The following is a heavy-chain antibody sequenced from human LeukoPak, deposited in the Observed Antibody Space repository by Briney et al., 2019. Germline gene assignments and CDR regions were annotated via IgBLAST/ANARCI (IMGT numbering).Heavy chain of an antibody. D-gene: IGHD2-2*01. V-gene: IGHV4-61*02. CDR2: IYTSGST. Sequence: SETLSLTCTVSGGSISSGSYYWSWIRQPAGKGLEWIGRIYTSGSTNYNPSLKSRVTISVDTSKNQFSLKLSSVTAADTAVYYCARQEYQLLDAFDIWGQGTMVTVSS. CDR3: ARQEYQLLDAFDI. CDR1: GGSISSGSYY. J-gene: IGHJ3*02.